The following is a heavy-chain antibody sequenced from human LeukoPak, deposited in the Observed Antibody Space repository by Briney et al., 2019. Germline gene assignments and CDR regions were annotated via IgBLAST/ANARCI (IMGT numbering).Heavy chain of an antibody. J-gene: IGHJ5*02. CDR2: IYYSGST. V-gene: IGHV4-39*01. CDR3: ATSRQLLDNWFDP. CDR1: GGSISSNNCY. Sequence: SETLSLTCAVYGGSISSNNCYWGWIRQPPGKGLEWIGSIYYSGSTYYNPSLKSRVTISLDTSKNQFSLKLSSVTAADTAVYYCATSRQLLDNWFDPWGQGTLVTVSS. D-gene: IGHD2-2*01.